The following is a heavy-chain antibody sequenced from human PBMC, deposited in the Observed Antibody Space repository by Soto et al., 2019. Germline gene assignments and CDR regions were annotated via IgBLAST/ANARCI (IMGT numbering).Heavy chain of an antibody. CDR1: GDSINNRSYY. D-gene: IGHD2-21*02. CDR3: ARQRTSVVTQAYFDS. CDR2: IYYRGST. V-gene: IGHV4-39*01. Sequence: PSETLSLTCTVTGDSINNRSYYWGWIRQPPGKGLEWIGSIYYRGSTYNNPSLKSRVSMSVDTSKNQFSLKLRSVTAADTALYYCARQRTSVVTQAYFDSWGQGSLVTVSS. J-gene: IGHJ4*02.